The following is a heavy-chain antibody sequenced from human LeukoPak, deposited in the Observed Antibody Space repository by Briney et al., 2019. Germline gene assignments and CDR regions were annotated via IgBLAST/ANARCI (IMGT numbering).Heavy chain of an antibody. Sequence: SETLSLTCAVSGYSISSGYYWGWIRQPPGKGLEWIGSIYHSGSTYYNPSLKSRVTISVDTSKNQFSLKLSSVTAAATAVYYCARVQGYCSGGSCFRPHNWFDPWGQGTLVTLS. CDR3: ARVQGYCSGGSCFRPHNWFDP. J-gene: IGHJ5*02. CDR2: IYHSGST. D-gene: IGHD2-15*01. CDR1: GYSISSGYY. V-gene: IGHV4-38-2*01.